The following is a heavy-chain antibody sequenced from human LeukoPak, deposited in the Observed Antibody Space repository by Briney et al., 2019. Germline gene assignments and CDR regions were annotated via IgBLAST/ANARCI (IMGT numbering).Heavy chain of an antibody. CDR1: GFTFSDYA. CDR3: AKNYESGRGVPYGMDV. J-gene: IGHJ6*02. CDR2: ISSSANTI. D-gene: IGHD3-10*01. V-gene: IGHV3-48*03. Sequence: GGSLRLSCAASGFTFSDYAMNWVRQAPGKGLEWVSYISSSANTIYYEDSVKGRVTISRDNSKNTLYLQMSSMRGEDTAVYYCAKNYESGRGVPYGMDVWGQGTTVTVSS.